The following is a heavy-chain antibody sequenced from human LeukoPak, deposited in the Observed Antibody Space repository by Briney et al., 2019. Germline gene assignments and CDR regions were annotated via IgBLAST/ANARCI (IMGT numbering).Heavy chain of an antibody. CDR2: IYYSGST. J-gene: IGHJ4*02. CDR1: GGSISSYY. Sequence: SETLSLTCTVSGGSISSYYWSWIRQPPGKGLEWIEYIYYSGSTNYNPSLKSRVTISVDTSKNQFSLKLSSVTAADTAVYYCARSLYSYALSHFDYWGQGTLVTVSS. D-gene: IGHD5-18*01. V-gene: IGHV4-59*08. CDR3: ARSLYSYALSHFDY.